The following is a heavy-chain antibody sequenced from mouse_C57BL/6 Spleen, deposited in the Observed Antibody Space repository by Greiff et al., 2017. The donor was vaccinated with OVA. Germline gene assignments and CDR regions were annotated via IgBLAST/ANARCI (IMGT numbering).Heavy chain of an antibody. J-gene: IGHJ4*01. D-gene: IGHD1-1*01. Sequence: EVKLEESGGGLVQPGGSMKLSCVASGFTFSNYWMNWVRQSPEKGLEWVAQIRLKSDNYATHYAESVKGRFTISRADSKSSVYLQMNNLRAEDTGIYYCTGPTYYYGSSYLYAMDYWGQGTSVTVSS. CDR2: IRLKSDNYAT. CDR3: TGPTYYYGSSYLYAMDY. CDR1: GFTFSNYW. V-gene: IGHV6-3*01.